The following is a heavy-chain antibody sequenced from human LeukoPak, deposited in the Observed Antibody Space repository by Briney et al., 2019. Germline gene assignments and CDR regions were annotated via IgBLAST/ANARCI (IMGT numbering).Heavy chain of an antibody. J-gene: IGHJ4*02. CDR2: IYYSGST. CDR3: ARRIAAAGYFDY. D-gene: IGHD6-13*01. V-gene: IGHV4-39*01. Sequence: SETLSLTCTVSGGSISSSSYYWGWVRQPPGRGLEWIGSIYYSGSTYYNPSLKSRVTISVDTSKNQFSLKLSSVTAADTAVYYCARRIAAAGYFDYWGQGTLVTVSS. CDR1: GGSISSSSYY.